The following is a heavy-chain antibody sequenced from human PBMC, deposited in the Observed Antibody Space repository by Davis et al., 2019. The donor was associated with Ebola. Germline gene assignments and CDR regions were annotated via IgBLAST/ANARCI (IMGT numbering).Heavy chain of an antibody. J-gene: IGHJ2*01. D-gene: IGHD2-15*01. CDR3: ARDGIYCSGDSCPTALWRYWYFDL. CDR1: GYTFSNYG. V-gene: IGHV1-18*01. CDR2: VSPSNGDT. Sequence: ASVKVSCKTSGYTFSNYGISWVRQAPGQGLEWLGWVSPSNGDTDYAQNFQARVTMTTDTSPSTAYMELRSLTSEDTAVYYCARDGIYCSGDSCPTALWRYWYFDLWGRGTHVTVSS.